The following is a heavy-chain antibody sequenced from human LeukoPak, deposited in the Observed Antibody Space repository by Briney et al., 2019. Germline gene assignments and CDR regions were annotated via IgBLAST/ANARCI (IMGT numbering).Heavy chain of an antibody. D-gene: IGHD6-13*01. V-gene: IGHV3-23*01. J-gene: IGHJ4*02. CDR1: GFTFSSYA. CDR2: ISGSGDNT. Sequence: GGSLRLSCAASGFTFSSYAMTWVRQAPGKGLEWVSSISGSGDNTYYADSVKGRFTVSRDNSKNTLYLQMNSLRAEDTAVYYCAKGLYSSSWYFDYWGQGTLVAVAS. CDR3: AKGLYSSSWYFDY.